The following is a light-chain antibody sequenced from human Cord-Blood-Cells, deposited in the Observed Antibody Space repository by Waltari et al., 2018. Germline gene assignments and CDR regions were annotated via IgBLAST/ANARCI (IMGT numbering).Light chain of an antibody. Sequence: SYVLTQPPSVSVAPGKTARITCGGTNIGSKSVPWYQQKPGQAPVLVIYYDSDRPSGIPERFSGSNSGNTATLTISRVEAGDEADYYCQVWDSSSDHYVFGTGTKVTVL. J-gene: IGLJ1*01. V-gene: IGLV3-21*04. CDR2: YDS. CDR3: QVWDSSSDHYV. CDR1: NIGSKS.